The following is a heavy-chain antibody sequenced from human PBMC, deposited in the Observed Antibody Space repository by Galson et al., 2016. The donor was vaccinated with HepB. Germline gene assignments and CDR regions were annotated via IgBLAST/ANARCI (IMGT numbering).Heavy chain of an antibody. CDR1: GYTFTSYY. D-gene: IGHD3-16*01. Sequence: SCKASGYTFTSYYIHWVRQAPGQGLEWMGIINPSGGTTRYAQKFQGRVTMTSDTSTSTVYMEVSSLRSDDTAVYYCAIFTGRRYFELWGRGTLVTGSS. CDR2: INPSGGTT. J-gene: IGHJ2*01. V-gene: IGHV1-46*01. CDR3: AIFTGRRYFEL.